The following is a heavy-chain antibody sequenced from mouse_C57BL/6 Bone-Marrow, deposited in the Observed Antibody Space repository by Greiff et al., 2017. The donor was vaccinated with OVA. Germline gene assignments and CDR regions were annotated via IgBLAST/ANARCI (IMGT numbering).Heavy chain of an antibody. J-gene: IGHJ2*01. CDR1: GYAFTNYL. Sequence: QVQLQQSGAELVRPGTSVKVSCKASGYAFTNYLIEWVKQRPGQGLEWIRVINPGSGGTNYNEKFKGKATLTADKSSSTAYMQLSSLTSEDSAVYFCARSRLRPDYWGQGTTLTVSS. V-gene: IGHV1-54*01. D-gene: IGHD2-4*01. CDR3: ARSRLRPDY. CDR2: INPGSGGT.